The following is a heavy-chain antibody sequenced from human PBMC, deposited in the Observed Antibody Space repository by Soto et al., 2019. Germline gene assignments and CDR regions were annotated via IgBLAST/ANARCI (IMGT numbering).Heavy chain of an antibody. CDR2: ISGSGGIT. CDR3: AKLGAARRLPSSYDYYGMDV. Sequence: PGWSLKLSRAASGLTFNSYAMSWVRRAHGKALDWVSAISGSGGITYYADSVKGRFTSSRDNSKNTLYLQMDGLRAEDTAVYYCAKLGAARRLPSSYDYYGMDVWGQGTTVTVSS. D-gene: IGHD6-6*01. CDR1: GLTFNSYA. V-gene: IGHV3-23*01. J-gene: IGHJ6*02.